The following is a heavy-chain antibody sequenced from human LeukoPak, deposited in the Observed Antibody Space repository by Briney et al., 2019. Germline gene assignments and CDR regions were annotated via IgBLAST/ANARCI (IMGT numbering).Heavy chain of an antibody. D-gene: IGHD3-16*02. CDR3: ASLPRRLRLGELSFDY. CDR2: ISGSGGST. V-gene: IGHV3-23*01. CDR1: GFTFSSYA. Sequence: GGSLRLSCAASGFTFSSYAMSWVRQAPGKGLEWVSAISGSGGSTYYADSVKGRFTISRDNSKNTLYLQMNSLRAEGTAVYYCASLPRRLRLGELSFDYWGQGTLVTVSS. J-gene: IGHJ4*02.